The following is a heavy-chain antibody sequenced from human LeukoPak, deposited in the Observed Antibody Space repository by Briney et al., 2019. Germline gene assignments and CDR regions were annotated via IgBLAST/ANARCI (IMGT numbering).Heavy chain of an antibody. D-gene: IGHD3-22*01. CDR1: GFTFSSYG. V-gene: IGHV3-48*03. CDR3: ATEGYDSSGYYPDYFAY. CDR2: ISSGGSNK. J-gene: IGHJ4*02. Sequence: GGSLRLSCAASGFTFSSYGMNWVRQAPGKGLEWVAVISSGGSNKYYADSVKGRFTISRDNAKNSLYLQMNSLRAEDTAVYYCATEGYDSSGYYPDYFAYWGQGTLVTVSS.